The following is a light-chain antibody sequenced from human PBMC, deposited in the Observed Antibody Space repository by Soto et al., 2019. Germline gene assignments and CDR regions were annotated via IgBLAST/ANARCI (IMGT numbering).Light chain of an antibody. CDR1: SSDIGAYDY. Sequence: QSALTQPASLSGSPGQSITISCTGTSSDIGAYDYVSWFQQHPGKDPKLMISEVNNRPSGVSNRFSGSKSGNTAYLTISGLQVEDEAEYFCFSFTNTSTHVFRPGTKVTV. V-gene: IGLV2-14*01. J-gene: IGLJ1*01. CDR2: EVN. CDR3: FSFTNTSTHV.